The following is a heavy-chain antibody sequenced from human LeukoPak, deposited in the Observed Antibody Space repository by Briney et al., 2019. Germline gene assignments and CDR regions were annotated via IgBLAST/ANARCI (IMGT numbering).Heavy chain of an antibody. J-gene: IGHJ4*02. Sequence: HSGGSLRLSCAASGFTFSSYGMHWVRQAPGKGLEWVAVISYDGSYKYYADSVKGRFTISRDNSKNTLYLQMNSLRAEDTAVYYCAKVGDYGDYALDYWGQGTLVTVSS. CDR1: GFTFSSYG. D-gene: IGHD4-17*01. V-gene: IGHV3-30*18. CDR3: AKVGDYGDYALDY. CDR2: ISYDGSYK.